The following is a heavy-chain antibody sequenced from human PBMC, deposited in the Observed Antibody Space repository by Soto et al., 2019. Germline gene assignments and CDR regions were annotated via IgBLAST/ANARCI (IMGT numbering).Heavy chain of an antibody. J-gene: IGHJ5*02. CDR2: IFYSGSA. CDR1: GGSISSSSYY. V-gene: IGHV4-39*01. CDR3: ARVTGYSYTP. D-gene: IGHD5-18*01. Sequence: PSETLSLTCTVSGGSISSSSYYWGWIRQPPERGLQWIGHIFYSGSAYYNPSLKSRVTMSVDTSKNQFSLKLNSVTAADTAVYYCARVTGYSYTPWSQRTLVTVSS.